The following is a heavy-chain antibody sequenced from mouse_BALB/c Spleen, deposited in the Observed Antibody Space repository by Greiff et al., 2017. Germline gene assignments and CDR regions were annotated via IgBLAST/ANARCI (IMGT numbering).Heavy chain of an antibody. J-gene: IGHJ3*01. V-gene: IGHV2-6-4*01. CDR1: GFSLSRYS. CDR3: ARPEHYYGSSSFAY. CDR2: IWGGGST. Sequence: VKLVESGPGLVAPSQSLSITCTVSGFSLSRYSVHWVRQPPGKGLEWLGMIWGGGSTDYNSALKSRLSISKDNSKSQVFLKMNSLQTDDTAMYYCARPEHYYGSSSFAYWGQGTLVTVSA. D-gene: IGHD1-1*01.